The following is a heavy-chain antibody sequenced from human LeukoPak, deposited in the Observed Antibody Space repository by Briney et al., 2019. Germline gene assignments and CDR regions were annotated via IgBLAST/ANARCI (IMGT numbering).Heavy chain of an antibody. CDR3: ARTTEGYCSSASCFGFSYSYYMDV. J-gene: IGHJ6*03. CDR2: TYYRSKWYY. V-gene: IGHV6-1*01. CDR1: GDSVSSNTGG. D-gene: IGHD2-2*01. Sequence: SQTLSLTCAISGDSVSSNTGGWNWIRQSPSRGLEWLGRTYYRSKWYYDYAVSVKSRISINPDTSKNQFSLQLNSVTPDDTAVYYCARTTEGYCSSASCFGFSYSYYMDVWGKGTTVTISS.